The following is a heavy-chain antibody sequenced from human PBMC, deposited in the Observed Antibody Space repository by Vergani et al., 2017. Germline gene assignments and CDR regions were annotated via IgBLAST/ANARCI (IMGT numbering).Heavy chain of an antibody. J-gene: IGHJ4*02. V-gene: IGHV1-69*01. CDR1: GGTFSSYA. D-gene: IGHD2-2*01. Sequence: QVQLVQSGAEVKKPGSSVKVSCKASGGTFSSYAISWVRQAPGQGLEWMGGIIPNFGTANYAQKFQGRVTMTADESTSTAYMELSSLRSEDTAVYYCARDLGYCSSTSCQGGFDYWGQGTLVTVSS. CDR2: IIPNFGTA. CDR3: ARDLGYCSSTSCQGGFDY.